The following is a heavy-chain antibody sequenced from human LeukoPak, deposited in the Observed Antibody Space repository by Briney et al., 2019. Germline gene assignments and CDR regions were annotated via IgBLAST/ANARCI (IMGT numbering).Heavy chain of an antibody. J-gene: IGHJ3*02. Sequence: AGGSLRLSCAASGFTFSSYAMSWVRQAPGKGLEWVSAISGSGGSTYYADSVKGRFTISRDNSKNTLYLQMNSLRAEDTAVYYCAKDLDSFPDAFDIWGQGTVVTVSS. CDR3: AKDLDSFPDAFDI. CDR1: GFTFSSYA. V-gene: IGHV3-23*01. CDR2: ISGSGGST.